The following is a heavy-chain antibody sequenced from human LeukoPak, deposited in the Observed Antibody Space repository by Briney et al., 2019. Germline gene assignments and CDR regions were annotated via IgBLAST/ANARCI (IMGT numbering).Heavy chain of an antibody. CDR3: VHRRYGEWIGY. Sequence: VSGPTLVKPTQTLTLTCTFSGFSLNTSGVGVGWIRQPPGEALECLAVIYWDDNKRYSPSLKSRLTITKDTSKNQVVLTMTNVDPVDTATYYCVHRRYGEWIGYWGQGTLVTVSS. J-gene: IGHJ4*02. CDR1: GFSLNTSGVG. D-gene: IGHD2-8*01. CDR2: IYWDDNK. V-gene: IGHV2-5*02.